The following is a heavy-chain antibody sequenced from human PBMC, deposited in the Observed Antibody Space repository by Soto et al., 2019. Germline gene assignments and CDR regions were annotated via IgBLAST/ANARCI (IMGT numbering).Heavy chain of an antibody. J-gene: IGHJ6*02. CDR3: ARDRDRIWGVEYYYYYGMDV. D-gene: IGHD3-10*01. CDR1: GFTFSSYS. Sequence: VGSLRLSCAASGFTFSSYSMNWVRQAPGKGLEWVSSISGSSSYIYYADSVKGRFTISRDNAKNSLYLQMNSLRAEDTAVYYCARDRDRIWGVEYYYYYGMDVWGQGTTVTVSS. CDR2: ISGSSSYI. V-gene: IGHV3-21*01.